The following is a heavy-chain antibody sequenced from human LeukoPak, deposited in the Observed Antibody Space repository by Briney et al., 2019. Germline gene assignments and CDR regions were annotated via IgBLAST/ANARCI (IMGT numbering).Heavy chain of an antibody. CDR3: AREGVGYCGGDCYRFDY. J-gene: IGHJ4*02. CDR2: IIPIFGTA. CDR1: GGTFSSYA. D-gene: IGHD2-21*01. V-gene: IGHV1-69*13. Sequence: ASVKVSCKASGGTFSSYAISWVRQAPGQGLEWMGGIIPIFGTANYAQKFQGRVTITADESTSTAYMELSSLRSEDTAVYYCAREGVGYCGGDCYRFDYWGQGTLVTASS.